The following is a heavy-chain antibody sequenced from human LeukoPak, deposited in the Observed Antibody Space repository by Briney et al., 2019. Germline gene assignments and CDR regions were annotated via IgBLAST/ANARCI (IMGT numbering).Heavy chain of an antibody. CDR2: IYYSGST. V-gene: IGHV4-39*01. CDR3: ARGGGAITMVRGRFFYMDV. CDR1: GGSISSNNYY. D-gene: IGHD3-10*01. J-gene: IGHJ6*03. Sequence: PSETLSLTCTVSGGSISSNNYYWGWIRQPPGKGLEWIGSIYYSGSTYYNPSLKSRVTISVDTSKNQFSLKLSSVTAADTAVYYCARGGGAITMVRGRFFYMDVWGKGTTVTISS.